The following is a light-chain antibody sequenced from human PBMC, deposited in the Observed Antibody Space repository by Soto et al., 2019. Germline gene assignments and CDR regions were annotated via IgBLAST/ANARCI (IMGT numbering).Light chain of an antibody. CDR1: QIISPW. V-gene: IGKV1-5*03. CDR2: KTS. J-gene: IGKJ2*01. CDR3: QQYNSYPYT. Sequence: DIQMTQSPSTLSASVGDRVSITCRASQIISPWLAWYQQKPGKAPKLLIYKTSSLESGVPSRFSGSGSGTEFTLTISSLQPDDFATYYCQQYNSYPYTFGQGTKLEIK.